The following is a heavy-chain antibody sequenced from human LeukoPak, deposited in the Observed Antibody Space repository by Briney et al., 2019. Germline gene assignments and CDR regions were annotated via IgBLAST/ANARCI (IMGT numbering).Heavy chain of an antibody. J-gene: IGHJ4*01. CDR1: GFTFSSYG. V-gene: IGHV3-33*06. CDR3: AKDDRDDYGDYLGY. Sequence: RGSLSPTCAASGFTFSSYGFHWVRQAPGKGLEWVAVIWYDGSNKYYADSVKGRFTISRDNSKNTLYLQMNSLRAEDTAIYYCAKDDRDDYGDYLGYWGKGTLVTVSS. D-gene: IGHD4-17*01. CDR2: IWYDGSNK.